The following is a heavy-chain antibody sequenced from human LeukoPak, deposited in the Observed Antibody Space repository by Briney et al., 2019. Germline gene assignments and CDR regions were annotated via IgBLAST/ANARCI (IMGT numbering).Heavy chain of an antibody. V-gene: IGHV1-2*02. CDR2: INPNSGGT. Sequence: GASVKVSCKASGYTFTGYYMHWVRQAPGQGLEWMGWINPNSGGTNYAQKLQGRVTMTTDTSTSTAYMELRSLRSDDTAVYYCARGYSYGWNYFDYWGQETLVTVSS. D-gene: IGHD5-18*01. J-gene: IGHJ4*02. CDR3: ARGYSYGWNYFDY. CDR1: GYTFTGYY.